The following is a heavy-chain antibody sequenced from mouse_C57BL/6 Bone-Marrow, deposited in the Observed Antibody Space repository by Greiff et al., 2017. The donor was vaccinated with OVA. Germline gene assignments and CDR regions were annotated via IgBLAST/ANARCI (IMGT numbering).Heavy chain of an antibody. Sequence: VQLQQSGAELVRPGASVKLSCTASGFNIKDYYMHWVKQRPEQGLEWIGRIDPEDGATEYAPKFQGQATMTADTSSNTAYLQLSSLTSEDTAVYDCTTLYDYERAWFAYWGQGTLVTVSA. CDR3: TTLYDYERAWFAY. D-gene: IGHD2-4*01. J-gene: IGHJ3*01. CDR1: GFNIKDYY. V-gene: IGHV14-1*01. CDR2: IDPEDGAT.